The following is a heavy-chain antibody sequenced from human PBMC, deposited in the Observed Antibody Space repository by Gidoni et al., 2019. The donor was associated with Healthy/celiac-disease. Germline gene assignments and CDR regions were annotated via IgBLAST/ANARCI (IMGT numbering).Heavy chain of an antibody. D-gene: IGHD2-21*02. CDR1: GASITTYY. J-gene: IGHJ5*02. CDR3: ARDGGDNTPYWFDP. CDR2: IYYSGSG. V-gene: IGHV4-59*01. Sequence: QRQLQEWGQGLLKPSETMSLTCTVPGASITTYYWPWIRQPPGKGLEWIGYIYYSGSGTYNPSLKSRVTISVDTSKNPFSLKLTSVTAADTAVYYCARDGGDNTPYWFDPWGQGTLVTVSS.